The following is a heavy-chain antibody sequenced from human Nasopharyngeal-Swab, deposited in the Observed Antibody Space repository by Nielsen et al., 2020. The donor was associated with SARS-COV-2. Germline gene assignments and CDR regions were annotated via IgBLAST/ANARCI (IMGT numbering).Heavy chain of an antibody. Sequence: GESLKISCAASGFTFSSYSMNWVRQAPGKGLEWVSAISGSGGSTYYADSVKGRFTISRDNSKNTLYLQMNSLRAEDTAVYYCAKSGSGWPDYFDYWGQGTLVTVSS. V-gene: IGHV3-23*01. CDR2: ISGSGGST. CDR1: GFTFSSYS. J-gene: IGHJ4*02. CDR3: AKSGSGWPDYFDY. D-gene: IGHD6-19*01.